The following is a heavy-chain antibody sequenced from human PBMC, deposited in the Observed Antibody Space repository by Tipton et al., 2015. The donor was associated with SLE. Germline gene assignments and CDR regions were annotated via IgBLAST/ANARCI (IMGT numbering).Heavy chain of an antibody. J-gene: IGHJ4*02. D-gene: IGHD3-3*01. CDR1: GYTFTSYG. CDR3: ARGAGDFWSGYYSDY. Sequence: QSGAEVKKPGASVKVSCKASGYTFTSYGISWVRQAPGQGLEWMGWINPNSGGTNYAQKFQGRVTVTRDTSISTAYMELSRLRSDDTAVYYCARGAGDFWSGYYSDYWGQGTLVTVSS. CDR2: INPNSGGT. V-gene: IGHV1-2*02.